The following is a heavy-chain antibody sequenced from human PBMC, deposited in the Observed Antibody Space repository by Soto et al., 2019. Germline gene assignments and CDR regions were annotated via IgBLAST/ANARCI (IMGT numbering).Heavy chain of an antibody. CDR3: GRHVGGFGDLGFDI. CDR2: IYSSGST. Sequence: QLQLQESGPVLVKPSETLSLTCTVSGGSISSSSYYWGWIRQPPGKGLEWIGSIYSSGSTYYNPSLKSRVTIAVDTSKSLSSRKLSSVTAEDTAVYYCGRHVGGFGDLGFDICGQGTMVTFSS. CDR1: GGSISSSSYY. J-gene: IGHJ3*02. D-gene: IGHD3-10*01. V-gene: IGHV4-39*01.